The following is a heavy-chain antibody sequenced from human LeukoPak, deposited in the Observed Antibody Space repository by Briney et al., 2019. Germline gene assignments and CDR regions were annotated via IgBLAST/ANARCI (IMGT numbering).Heavy chain of an antibody. CDR2: ISYEGSNK. CDR1: GFTFSSYA. Sequence: GRSLRLSCAASGFTFSSYAMHWVRQVPGKGLGWGAVISYEGSNKYYADSVKGRFTISRDNSKNTLYLQMNSLRAEDTAVYYCARGVAEQWLVQRWFDPWGQGTLVTVSS. J-gene: IGHJ5*02. CDR3: ARGVAEQWLVQRWFDP. V-gene: IGHV3-30*04. D-gene: IGHD6-19*01.